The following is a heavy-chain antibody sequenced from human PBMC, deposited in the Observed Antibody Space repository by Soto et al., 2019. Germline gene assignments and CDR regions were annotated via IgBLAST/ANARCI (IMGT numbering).Heavy chain of an antibody. D-gene: IGHD4-4*01. CDR3: TTASSPPKNLHSASRQYYFDY. J-gene: IGHJ4*02. CDR1: GFTFSNAW. Sequence: GGSLRLSCAASGFTFSNAWMSWVRQAPGKGLEWVGRIKSKNDGGTTDYAAPVKGRFTISRDDSKNTLYLQLNSPKTEDPAVYYCTTASSPPKNLHSASRQYYFDYWGQGTLVTVSS. V-gene: IGHV3-15*01. CDR2: IKSKNDGGTT.